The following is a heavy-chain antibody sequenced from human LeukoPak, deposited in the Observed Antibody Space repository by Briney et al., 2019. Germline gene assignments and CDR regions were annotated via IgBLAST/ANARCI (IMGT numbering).Heavy chain of an antibody. CDR1: GGSISSYY. J-gene: IGHJ5*02. Sequence: PSETLSLTCTVSGGSISSYYWSWIRQPPGKGLEWIGYIYYSGSTNYNPSLKSRVTISVDTSKNQFSLKLSSVTAADTAVYYCARIVVVVAATWYNWFDPWGQGTLVTVSS. D-gene: IGHD2-15*01. CDR3: ARIVVVVAATWYNWFDP. V-gene: IGHV4-59*08. CDR2: IYYSGST.